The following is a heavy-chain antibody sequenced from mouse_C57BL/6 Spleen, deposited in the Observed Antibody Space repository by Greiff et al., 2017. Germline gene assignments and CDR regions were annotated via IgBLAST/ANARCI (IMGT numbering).Heavy chain of an antibody. CDR3: TRNWDWD. V-gene: IGHV1-15*01. D-gene: IGHD4-1*01. J-gene: IGHJ2*01. CDR1: GYTFTDYE. CDR2: IDPETGGT. Sequence: SGAELVRPGASVTLSCKASGYTFTDYEMHWVKQTPVHGLEWIGAIDPETGGTAYNQKFKGKAILTADKSSSTAYMELRSLTSEDSAVYYCTRNWDWDWGQGTTLTVSS.